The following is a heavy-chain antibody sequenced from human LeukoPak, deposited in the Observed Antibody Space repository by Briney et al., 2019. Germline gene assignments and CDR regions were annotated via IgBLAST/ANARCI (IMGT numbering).Heavy chain of an antibody. J-gene: IGHJ6*03. CDR3: ARHVGYYYYYMDV. D-gene: IGHD1-26*01. Sequence: SETLSLTCAVYGGSFSGYYWSWIRQPPGKGLEWIGEINHSGSTNYNPSLKSRVTISVDTSKNQFSLKLSSVTAADTAVYYCARHVGYYYYYMDVWGKGTTVTISS. CDR1: GGSFSGYY. CDR2: INHSGST. V-gene: IGHV4-34*01.